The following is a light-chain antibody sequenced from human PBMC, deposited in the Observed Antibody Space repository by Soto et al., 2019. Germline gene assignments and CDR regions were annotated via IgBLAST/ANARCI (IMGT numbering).Light chain of an antibody. J-gene: IGLJ1*01. CDR3: ISYTGSSTSYV. Sequence: QSVLTQPASVSGSPGQSVTISCSGTRSDIGSYNYVAWYQQFPGNTPKILIYGVSNTPSGLSSPFSRSNSGNTASMTISGLQAEDEADYYCISYTGSSTSYVFGSGTKVTVL. CDR1: RSDIGSYNY. V-gene: IGLV2-14*01. CDR2: GVS.